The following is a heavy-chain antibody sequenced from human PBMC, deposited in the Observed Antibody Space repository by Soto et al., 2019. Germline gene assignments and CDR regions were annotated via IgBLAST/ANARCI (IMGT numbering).Heavy chain of an antibody. V-gene: IGHV5-51*01. Sequence: GESLKISCKVSGYIFINYWMAWVRQMPGKGLEWMGIIYPHDSDTRYSPSFQGQVTISADKSIRTAYLQWSSLKASDSAMYYCARVYCISTSCHQYYFDYWGQGTLVTVSS. J-gene: IGHJ4*02. D-gene: IGHD2-2*01. CDR2: IYPHDSDT. CDR3: ARVYCISTSCHQYYFDY. CDR1: GYIFINYW.